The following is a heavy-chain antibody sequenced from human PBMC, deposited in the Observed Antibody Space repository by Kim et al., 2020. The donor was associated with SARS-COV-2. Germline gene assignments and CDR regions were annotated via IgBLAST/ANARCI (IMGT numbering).Heavy chain of an antibody. V-gene: IGHV3-23*01. Sequence: GGSLRLSCAASGFTFSREAMTWVRQTPGEGLEWVSSISNSGEITYYAVSVEGRVTISRDNSKNTLYLQMSSLRADDTAVYYCAKGRLNPDTWGQGTRVT. J-gene: IGHJ5*02. CDR1: GFTFSREA. CDR3: AKGRLNPDT. CDR2: ISNSGEIT.